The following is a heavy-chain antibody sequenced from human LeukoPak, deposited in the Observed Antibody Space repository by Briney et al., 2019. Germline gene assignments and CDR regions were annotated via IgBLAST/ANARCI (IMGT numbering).Heavy chain of an antibody. CDR3: ARNAAHEYYFDY. D-gene: IGHD2-15*01. J-gene: IGHJ4*02. CDR1: GASISSTNW. V-gene: IGHV4-4*02. Sequence: PSETLSLTCAVSGASISSTNWWSWVRQPPGKELEWIGEIYHRGSTNYNPSLKSRVTISVDKSKNQFSLKLNSVTAADTAVYHCARNAAHEYYFDYWGQGTLVTVSS. CDR2: IYHRGST.